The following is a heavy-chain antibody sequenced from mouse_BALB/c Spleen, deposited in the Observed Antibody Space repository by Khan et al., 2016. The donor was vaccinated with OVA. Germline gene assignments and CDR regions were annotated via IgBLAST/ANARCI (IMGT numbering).Heavy chain of an antibody. Sequence: VQLKESGPGLVKPSQSLSLTCTVTGYSITSDYAWNWIRQLPGNKLEWMGFISYSGNTKYNPSLKSRFSITRNTSKNQFFLQLNSVTTEDTATYYCARVYGGDFDYWGQGTSLTVSS. J-gene: IGHJ2*02. V-gene: IGHV3-2*02. CDR2: ISYSGNT. CDR3: ARVYGGDFDY. D-gene: IGHD1-1*01. CDR1: GYSITSDYA.